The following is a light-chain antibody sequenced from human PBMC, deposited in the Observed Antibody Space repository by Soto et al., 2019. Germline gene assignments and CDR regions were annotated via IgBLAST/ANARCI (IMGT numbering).Light chain of an antibody. J-gene: IGKJ5*01. V-gene: IGKV3-20*01. CDR3: QLYGVSPIS. CDR1: QSVSRR. CDR2: GAS. Sequence: EFVVNMSPGALSLSPRGRATLSCRASQSVSRRLAWYQQRPGQSPRLLISGASMRASGVPVRFIGSGSGTDFTLTITRLEPEDFAVYYCQLYGVSPISLGLGTLLEI.